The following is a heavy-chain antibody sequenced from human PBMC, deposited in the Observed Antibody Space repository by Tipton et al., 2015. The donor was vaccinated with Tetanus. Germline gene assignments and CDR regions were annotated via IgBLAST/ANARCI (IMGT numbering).Heavy chain of an antibody. D-gene: IGHD4-17*01. Sequence: QSGPEVKKPGASVEVSCKASGYTFTSYAISWVRQAPGQGLEWMGGIIPLFRTKNYAQKFQGRVTITADESTNTAYMELSSLRSDDTAVYYCARDLTPVTTGGGYYYMDVWGKGTTVTVSS. CDR2: IIPLFRTK. CDR3: ARDLTPVTTGGGYYYMDV. CDR1: GYTFTSYA. V-gene: IGHV1-69*13. J-gene: IGHJ6*03.